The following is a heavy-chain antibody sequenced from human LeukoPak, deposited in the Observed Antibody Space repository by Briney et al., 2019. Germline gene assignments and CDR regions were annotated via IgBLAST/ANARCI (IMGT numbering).Heavy chain of an antibody. V-gene: IGHV4-59*01. J-gene: IGHJ5*02. Sequence: PSETLSLTCTVSGGSISSYYWSWIRQPPGKGLEWIGYIYYSGSTNYNPSLKSRVTISVDTSKNQFSLKLSSVTAADTAVYYCARTFRGVIENWFDPWGQGTLVTVSS. CDR2: IYYSGST. CDR1: GGSISSYY. D-gene: IGHD3-16*02. CDR3: ARTFRGVIENWFDP.